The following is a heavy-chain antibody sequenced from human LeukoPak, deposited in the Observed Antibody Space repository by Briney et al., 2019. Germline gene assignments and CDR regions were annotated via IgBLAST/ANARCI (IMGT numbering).Heavy chain of an antibody. CDR3: ARGPLYYYGSGQYYFDY. CDR1: GFTFSSYT. V-gene: IGHV3-64*01. Sequence: GGSLRLSCAASGFTFSSYTMHWVRQPPGKGPEYVSAITGNGGSTYYATSVRGRFTISRDNSKNTLYLQMGSLRAEDMAVYYCARGPLYYYGSGQYYFDYWGQGTLVTVSS. CDR2: ITGNGGST. J-gene: IGHJ4*02. D-gene: IGHD3-10*01.